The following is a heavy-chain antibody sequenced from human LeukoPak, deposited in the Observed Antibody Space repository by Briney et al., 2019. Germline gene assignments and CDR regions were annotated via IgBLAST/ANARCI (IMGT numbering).Heavy chain of an antibody. CDR1: GGSISSGGYY. Sequence: SETLSLTCTVSGGSISSGGYYWSWIRQPPGKGLEWIGGIFHDGTTNFNPSLKSRLTISTDKSKNQFSLKLSSVTAADTAVYYCARLGLYDSSGYYYVWGQGTLVTVSS. CDR2: IFHDGTT. CDR3: ARLGLYDSSGYYYV. V-gene: IGHV4-39*07. J-gene: IGHJ1*01. D-gene: IGHD3-22*01.